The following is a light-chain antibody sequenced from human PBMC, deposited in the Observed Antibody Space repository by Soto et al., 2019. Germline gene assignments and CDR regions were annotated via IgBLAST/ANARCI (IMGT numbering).Light chain of an antibody. CDR2: GAS. V-gene: IGKV3-15*01. CDR3: QQYNSWLWT. J-gene: IGKJ1*01. Sequence: EIVMTQSPATLSVSPGEGVTLSCRASQSFSSKLACYQQKPGQAPRLLIYGASTRATGIPARFSGSGSGTEFTLIISSLQSEDSAVYYCQQYNSWLWTFGQGTKVDIK. CDR1: QSFSSK.